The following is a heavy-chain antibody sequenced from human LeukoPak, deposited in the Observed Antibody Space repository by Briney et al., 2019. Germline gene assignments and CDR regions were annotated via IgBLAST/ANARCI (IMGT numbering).Heavy chain of an antibody. Sequence: RRSLRLSCAASGFTFSDCAMSCVRQTPGKGLEWDSSISPRSVYTYYAGSAKGRFTISRDNSQNTLYLQLNSLRAEDTAIYYCAKDRDHSSGWPYYFDSWGQGTLVTVSS. J-gene: IGHJ4*02. CDR1: GFTFSDCA. CDR3: AKDRDHSSGWPYYFDS. V-gene: IGHV3-23*01. CDR2: ISPRSVYT. D-gene: IGHD6-19*01.